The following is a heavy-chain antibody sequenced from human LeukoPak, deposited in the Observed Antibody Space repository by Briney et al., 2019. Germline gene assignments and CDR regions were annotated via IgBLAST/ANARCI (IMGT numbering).Heavy chain of an antibody. CDR1: GGSISNKY. CDR3: ARGVVVAASVFDP. V-gene: IGHV4-59*01. Sequence: PSETLSLTCTVSGGSISNKYWSWIRQPPGKGLEWIGYIYYSGSTNYNPSLKSRVTISVDTSKNQFSLKLSSVTAADTAVYYCARGVVVAASVFDPWGQGTLVTVSS. J-gene: IGHJ5*02. D-gene: IGHD2-15*01. CDR2: IYYSGST.